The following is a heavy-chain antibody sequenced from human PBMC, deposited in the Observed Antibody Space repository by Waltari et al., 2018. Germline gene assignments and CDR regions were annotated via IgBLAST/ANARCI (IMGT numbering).Heavy chain of an antibody. J-gene: IGHJ4*02. D-gene: IGHD3-10*02. CDR2: SIPILGIA. Sequence: QVQLVQSGAEVKKPGSSVKVSCKASGGTFSSYTISWVRQAPGQGLEWMGRSIPILGIANYAQKFQGRVTITADKSTSTAYMELSSLRSEDTAVYYCARAPLMSGQTFDYWGQGTLVTVSS. CDR1: GGTFSSYT. CDR3: ARAPLMSGQTFDY. V-gene: IGHV1-69*02.